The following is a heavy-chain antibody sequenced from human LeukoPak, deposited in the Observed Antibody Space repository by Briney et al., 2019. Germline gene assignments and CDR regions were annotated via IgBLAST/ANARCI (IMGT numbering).Heavy chain of an antibody. V-gene: IGHV4-39*01. J-gene: IGHJ4*02. CDR3: ARHEGGSYPDYFDY. CDR2: IYYSGST. CDR1: GGSIISSSYY. Sequence: SETLSLTCTVSGGSIISSSYYWGWIRQPLGKGLEWIGSIYYSGSTYYNPSLKSRVTISVDTSKNQFSLKLSSVTAADTAVYYCARHEGGSYPDYFDYWGQGTLVTVSS. D-gene: IGHD1-26*01.